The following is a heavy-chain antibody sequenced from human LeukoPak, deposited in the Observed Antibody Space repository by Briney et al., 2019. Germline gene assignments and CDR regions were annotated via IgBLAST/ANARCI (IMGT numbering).Heavy chain of an antibody. Sequence: SETLSLTCTVSGGSISSYYWNWIRQPPGKGLEWIADINHSGSTNYNPSLKSRVTISVDTSKNQFSLKLSSVTAADTAVYYGARVASAAAGTPFDYWGQGTLVTVSS. J-gene: IGHJ4*02. CDR3: ARVASAAAGTPFDY. V-gene: IGHV4-34*01. CDR2: INHSGST. CDR1: GGSISSYY. D-gene: IGHD6-13*01.